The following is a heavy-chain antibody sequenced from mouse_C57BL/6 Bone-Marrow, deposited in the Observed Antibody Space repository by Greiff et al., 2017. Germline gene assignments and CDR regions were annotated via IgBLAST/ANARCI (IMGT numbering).Heavy chain of an antibody. CDR1: GYSFTGYY. D-gene: IGHD4-1*01. CDR3: ARRGTGRYYFDY. CDR2: INPSTGGT. V-gene: IGHV1-42*01. J-gene: IGHJ2*01. Sequence: EVQLQQSGPELVKPGASVKISCKASGYSFTGYYMNWVKQSPEKSLEWIGEINPSTGGTTYNQKFKAKATLTVDKSSSTAYMQLKSLTSEDSAVYYCARRGTGRYYFDYWGQGTTLTVSS.